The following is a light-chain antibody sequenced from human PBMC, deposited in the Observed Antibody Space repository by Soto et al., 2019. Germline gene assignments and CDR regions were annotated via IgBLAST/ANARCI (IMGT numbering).Light chain of an antibody. CDR1: QSIRNS. CDR2: DAS. CDR3: QQYSSYSLT. J-gene: IGKJ1*01. V-gene: IGKV1-5*01. Sequence: DIQMTQSPSTLSASIGERVTLTCRASQSIRNSLAWYQQKPGQAPRLLIFDASRLESGVPSRLSGSGSGTEFTLTISSLQPDDFATYYCQQYSSYSLTFGQGTKVEFK.